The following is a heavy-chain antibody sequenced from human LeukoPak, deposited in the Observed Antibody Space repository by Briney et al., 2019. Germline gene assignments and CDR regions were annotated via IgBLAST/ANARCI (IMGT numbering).Heavy chain of an antibody. CDR2: ISASGSGT. J-gene: IGHJ4*02. V-gene: IGHV3-23*01. CDR1: GFSFSVYA. D-gene: IGHD3-10*01. Sequence: GGSLRLSCAASGFSFSVYAMTWVRQAPGKGLEWVSGISASGSGTYYADSVKGRFTISRDNSKNTLYLQMNSLRVEDTAVYYCAKDNGRLVRGTIDYWGLGTLVPVSS. CDR3: AKDNGRLVRGTIDY.